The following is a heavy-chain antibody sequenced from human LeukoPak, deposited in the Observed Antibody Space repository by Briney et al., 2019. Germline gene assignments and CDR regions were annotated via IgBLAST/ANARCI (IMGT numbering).Heavy chain of an antibody. CDR3: TRGYSSGWSPFDY. D-gene: IGHD6-19*01. Sequence: GGSLRLSCAASGFSFSSHAMSWVRQTPGTGLDWVSGISVSAGITRYADSVKGRFTISTDDPKNVVYLEMNSLRVEATALYYCTRGYSSGWSPFDYWGLGTLVTVSS. CDR1: GFSFSSHA. J-gene: IGHJ4*02. CDR2: ISVSAGIT. V-gene: IGHV3-23*01.